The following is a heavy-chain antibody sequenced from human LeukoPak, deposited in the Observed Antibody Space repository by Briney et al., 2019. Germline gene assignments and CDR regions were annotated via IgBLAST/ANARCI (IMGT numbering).Heavy chain of an antibody. V-gene: IGHV3-9*01. D-gene: IGHD3-10*01. CDR2: ISWNSGSI. CDR3: AKDIANYYGSGSQREYYYYYYGMDV. CDR1: GFTFDDYA. J-gene: IGHJ6*02. Sequence: PGGSLRLSCAASGFTFDDYAMHWVRHAPGKGLEWVSGISWNSGSIGYADSVKGRFTISRDNAKNSLYLQMNSLRAEDTALYYCAKDIANYYGSGSQREYYYYYYGMDVWGQGTTVTVSS.